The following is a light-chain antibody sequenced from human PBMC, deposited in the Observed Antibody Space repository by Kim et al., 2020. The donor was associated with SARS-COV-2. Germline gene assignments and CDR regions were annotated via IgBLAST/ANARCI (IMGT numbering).Light chain of an antibody. CDR3: CSYAGSVV. J-gene: IGLJ2*01. V-gene: IGLV2-11*01. Sequence: SPRQSVTISCTGTSSDVGSYNYVSWYQQHTGKAPKLIIYDVTKRPSGVPDRFSGSKSGNTASLTISGLQAEDEADYYCCSYAGSVVFGGGTKVTVL. CDR2: DVT. CDR1: SSDVGSYNY.